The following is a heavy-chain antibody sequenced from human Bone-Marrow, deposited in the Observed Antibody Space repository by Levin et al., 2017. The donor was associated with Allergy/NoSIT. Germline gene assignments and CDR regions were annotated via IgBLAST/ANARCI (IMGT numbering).Heavy chain of an antibody. J-gene: IGHJ6*02. D-gene: IGHD2-15*01. Sequence: SQTLSLTCSVSGTSVAVDRSATHNGYHWAWIRRPPGKGLEWIVSIRHSGATYYTPSLESRLAISMDMSRNLFSLRLTSVTAADAAVYYCAGHEEDFDVWGQGTTVTVSS. V-gene: IGHV4-39*01. CDR2: IRHSGAT. CDR1: GTSVAVDRSATHNGYH. CDR3: AGHEEDFDV.